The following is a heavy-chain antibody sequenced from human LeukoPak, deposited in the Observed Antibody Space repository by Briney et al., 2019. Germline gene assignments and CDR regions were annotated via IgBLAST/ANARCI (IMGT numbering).Heavy chain of an antibody. J-gene: IGHJ4*02. CDR3: ARGATTFDY. Sequence: GASVKVSCKASGYTFTGYYMHWVRQAPGQGLEWMGWISAYNGNTNYAQKLQGRVTMTTDTSTSSAYMELRSLRSDDTAVYYCARGATTFDYWGQGTLVTVSS. V-gene: IGHV1-18*04. CDR2: ISAYNGNT. CDR1: GYTFTGYY. D-gene: IGHD1-26*01.